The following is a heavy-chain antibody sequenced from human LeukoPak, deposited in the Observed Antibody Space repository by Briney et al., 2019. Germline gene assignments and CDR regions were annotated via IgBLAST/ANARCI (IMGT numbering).Heavy chain of an antibody. Sequence: GGSLRLSCAASGFTFSGYWMHWVRQAPGKGLVWVSRINSDGSSTSYADSVKGRFTISRDNAKNTLYLQMNSLRAEDTAVYYCARSRYSSSSGGLDYWGQGTLVTVSS. V-gene: IGHV3-74*01. D-gene: IGHD6-6*01. CDR2: INSDGSST. CDR3: ARSRYSSSSGGLDY. J-gene: IGHJ4*02. CDR1: GFTFSGYW.